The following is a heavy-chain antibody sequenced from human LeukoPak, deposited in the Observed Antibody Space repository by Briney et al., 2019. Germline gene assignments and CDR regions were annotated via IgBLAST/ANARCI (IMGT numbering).Heavy chain of an antibody. Sequence: PWGSLRLSCAASGFTVSSNYMSGVRQAPGKGLEWVSVIYSGGSTYYADSVKGRFTISRDNSKNTLYLQMNSLRAEDTAVYYCARDSSSWTFDYWGQGTLVTVSS. V-gene: IGHV3-66*01. J-gene: IGHJ4*02. D-gene: IGHD6-13*01. CDR1: GFTVSSNY. CDR3: ARDSSSWTFDY. CDR2: IYSGGST.